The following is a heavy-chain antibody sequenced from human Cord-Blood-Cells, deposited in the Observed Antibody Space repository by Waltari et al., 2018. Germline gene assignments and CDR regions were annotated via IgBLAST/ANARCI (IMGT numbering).Heavy chain of an antibody. J-gene: IGHJ1*01. CDR2: INHSGST. D-gene: IGHD1-26*01. CDR1: GGSFRGYY. Sequence: QVQLQQWGAGLLKPSETLSLNCAVYGGSFRGYYWSWIRQPPGKGLEWIGEINHSGSTNYNPSLKSRVTISVDTSKNQFSLKLSSVTAADTAVYYCAIVGATYYYFQHWGQGTLVTVSS. V-gene: IGHV4-34*01. CDR3: AIVGATYYYFQH.